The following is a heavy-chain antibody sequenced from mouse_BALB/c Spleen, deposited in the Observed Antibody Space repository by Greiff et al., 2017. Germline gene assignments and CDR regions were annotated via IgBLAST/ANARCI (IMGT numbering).Heavy chain of an antibody. J-gene: IGHJ3*01. Sequence: EVQLQQSGPGLVKPSQSLSLTCTVTGYSITSDYAWNWIRQFPGNKLEWMGYISYSGSTSYNPSLKSRISITRDTSKNQFFLQLNSVTTEDTATYYCARGRWFAYWGQGTLVTVSA. V-gene: IGHV3-2*02. CDR3: ARGRWFAY. CDR2: ISYSGST. CDR1: GYSITSDYA.